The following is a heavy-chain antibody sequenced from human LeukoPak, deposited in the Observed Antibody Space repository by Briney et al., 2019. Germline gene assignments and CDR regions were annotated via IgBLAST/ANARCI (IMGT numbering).Heavy chain of an antibody. D-gene: IGHD2-2*01. CDR3: ARARRIVVVPAELGY. J-gene: IGHJ4*02. CDR1: GYTFTSYG. V-gene: IGHV1-18*01. CDR2: ISAYNGNT. Sequence: ASVTVSCKASGYTFTSYGISWVRQAPGQGLEWMGWISAYNGNTNYAQKLQGRVTMTTDTSTSTAYMELRSLRSDDTAVYYCARARRIVVVPAELGYWGQGTLVTVSS.